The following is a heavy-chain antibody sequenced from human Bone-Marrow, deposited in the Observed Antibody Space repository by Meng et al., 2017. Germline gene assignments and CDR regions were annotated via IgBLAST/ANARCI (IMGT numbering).Heavy chain of an antibody. CDR1: GGSISSGSYY. CDR2: IYTSGST. Sequence: SETLSLTCTVSGGSISSGSYYWSWIRQPAGKGLEWIGRIYTSGSTNYNPSLKSRVTISVDTSKNQFSLKLSSVTAADTAVYYCARGGAVRYFDWLSASLDYWGQGTLVTVSS. J-gene: IGHJ4*02. D-gene: IGHD3-9*01. CDR3: ARGGAVRYFDWLSASLDY. V-gene: IGHV4-61*02.